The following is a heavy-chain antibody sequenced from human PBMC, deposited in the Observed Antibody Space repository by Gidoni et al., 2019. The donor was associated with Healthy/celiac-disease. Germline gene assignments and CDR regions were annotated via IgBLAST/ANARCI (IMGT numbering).Heavy chain of an antibody. D-gene: IGHD2-15*01. V-gene: IGHV4-30-4*01. CDR2: IYYSGST. CDR1: VGSIISGDYY. Sequence: QVQLQESGPGLVKPSQTLSLTFTVSVGSIISGDYYWSWIRQPPGKGLEWIGYIYYSGSTYYNPSLKSRVTISVDTSKNQFSLKLSSVTAADTAVYYCARGRGGGSRTDGMDVWGQGTTVTVSS. CDR3: ARGRGGGSRTDGMDV. J-gene: IGHJ6*02.